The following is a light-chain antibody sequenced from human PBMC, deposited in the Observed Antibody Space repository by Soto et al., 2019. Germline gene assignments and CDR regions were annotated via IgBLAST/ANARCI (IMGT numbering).Light chain of an antibody. Sequence: QSVVTQPPSVSAAPGQKVTISCSGSSSNSGNNYVSWYQQLPGTAPKLLIYDNNKRPSGIPDRFSGSKSGTSATLGITGLQTGDEADYYCGTWDSSLSAYVVFGGGTKLTVL. V-gene: IGLV1-51*01. CDR2: DNN. CDR1: SSNSGNNY. J-gene: IGLJ2*01. CDR3: GTWDSSLSAYVV.